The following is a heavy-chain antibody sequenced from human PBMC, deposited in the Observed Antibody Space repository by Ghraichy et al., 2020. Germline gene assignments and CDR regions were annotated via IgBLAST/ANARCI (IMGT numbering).Heavy chain of an antibody. CDR3: ARDRGRYCSGGSCPLKPFDP. CDR2: ISAYNGNT. D-gene: IGHD2-15*01. V-gene: IGHV1-18*04. J-gene: IGHJ5*02. CDR1: GYTFTSYG. Sequence: ASVKVSCKASGYTFTSYGISWVRQAPGQGLEWMGWISAYNGNTNYAQKLQGRVTMTTDTSTSTAYMELRSLRSDDTAVYYCARDRGRYCSGGSCPLKPFDPWGQGTLVTVSS.